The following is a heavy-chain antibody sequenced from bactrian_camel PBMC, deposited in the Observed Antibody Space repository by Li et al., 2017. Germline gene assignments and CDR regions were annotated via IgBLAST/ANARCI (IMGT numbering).Heavy chain of an antibody. J-gene: IGHJ4*01. V-gene: IGHV3S54*01. D-gene: IGHD3*01. CDR2: IYPGDRRI. CDR3: ASCEPFRDRCYQARGE. Sequence: HVQLVESGGDSVQAGGSLRLSCVASGYVYTNKCMAWFRQAPGKEREAVASIYPGDRRITYDASVKGRFTISRDSSNTLFLQMDNLKPEDTAKYYRASCEPFRDRCYQARGEWAQGTQVTVS. CDR1: GYVYTNKC.